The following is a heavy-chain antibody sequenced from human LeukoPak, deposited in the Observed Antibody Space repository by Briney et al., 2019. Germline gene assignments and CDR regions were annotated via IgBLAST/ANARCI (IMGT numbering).Heavy chain of an antibody. CDR1: GFSISHYY. D-gene: IGHD2-21*02. Sequence: GGSLRLSCAASGFSISHYYMTWVRQTPGKGLDWVSVIYTGGGTNYGDSVKGRFTVSRDNSKNTLYLQMNSLRADDTAIYYCARGQAYCGADCYSDWGQGTLVTVSS. CDR3: ARGQAYCGADCYSD. J-gene: IGHJ4*02. V-gene: IGHV3-66*01. CDR2: IYTGGGT.